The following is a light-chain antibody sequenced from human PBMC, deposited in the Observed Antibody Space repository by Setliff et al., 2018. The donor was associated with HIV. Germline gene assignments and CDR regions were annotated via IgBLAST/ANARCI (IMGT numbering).Light chain of an antibody. J-gene: IGLJ1*01. CDR3: CSYARGSTYV. CDR1: SSDIGRYNY. Sequence: PVSVSGSPGQSITISCTGTSSDIGRYNYVSWYQQYPGKGPTLVIFDVSERPSGVSNRFSGSKSGNTASLIISGLQPDDEADYYCCSYARGSTYVFGSGTKVTVL. V-gene: IGLV2-14*03. CDR2: DVS.